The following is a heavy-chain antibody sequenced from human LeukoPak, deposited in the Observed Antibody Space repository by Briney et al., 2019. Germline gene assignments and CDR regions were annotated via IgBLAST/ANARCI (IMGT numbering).Heavy chain of an antibody. CDR1: GFTFSSYW. J-gene: IGHJ6*04. D-gene: IGHD6-13*01. CDR3: ARVNFAAAVMDV. V-gene: IGHV3-30*03. Sequence: QPGGSLRLSCAASGFTFSSYWMSWVRQAPGKGLEWVAVITSDGRNKYYADSVKGRFTFSRDNSKNTLYLQMNSLRAEVTAVYYCARVNFAAAVMDVWGKGTTVTVSS. CDR2: ITSDGRNK.